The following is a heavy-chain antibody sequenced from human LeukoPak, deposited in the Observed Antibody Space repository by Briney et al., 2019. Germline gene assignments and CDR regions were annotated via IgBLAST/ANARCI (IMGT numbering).Heavy chain of an antibody. CDR1: GGSFSGYY. Sequence: PSETLSLTCAVYGGSFSGYYWCWLRQPPGKGLEWIGEINHSGSTNYNPSLKSRVTISVDTSKNQFSLKLSSVTAADTAVYYCATEGYSSSWYVLGRGFDYWGQGTLVTVSS. CDR2: INHSGST. D-gene: IGHD6-13*01. CDR3: ATEGYSSSWYVLGRGFDY. J-gene: IGHJ4*02. V-gene: IGHV4-34*01.